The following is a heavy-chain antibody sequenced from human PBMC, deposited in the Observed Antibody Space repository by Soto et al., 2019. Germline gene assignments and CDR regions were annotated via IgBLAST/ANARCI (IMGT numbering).Heavy chain of an antibody. J-gene: IGHJ6*02. Sequence: QVQLVQSGAEVKKPGSSLKVSYKASGGTFSSYTISWVRQAPGQGLEWMGRIIPILGIANYAQKFQGRVTITADKSTSTAYMELSSLRSEDTAVYYCAREVATLVMSYYYYGMDVWGQGTTVTVSS. V-gene: IGHV1-69*08. CDR3: AREVATLVMSYYYYGMDV. D-gene: IGHD5-12*01. CDR1: GGTFSSYT. CDR2: IIPILGIA.